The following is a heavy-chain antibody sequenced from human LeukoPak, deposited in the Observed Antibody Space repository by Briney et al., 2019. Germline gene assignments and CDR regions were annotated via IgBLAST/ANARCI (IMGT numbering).Heavy chain of an antibody. V-gene: IGHV4-4*07. J-gene: IGHJ4*02. CDR1: GGSISSYY. CDR3: ARDSPSYYYDSSGYYFDS. D-gene: IGHD3-22*01. CDR2: VDTRGRT. Sequence: PSGTLSLTCTVSGGSISSYYWSWLRQPAGKGLEWVGRVDTRGRTTYNPSLESRVTMSVDTSKNQLSLKVSSVTAADTAVYYCARDSPSYYYDSSGYYFDSWGQGTLVTVSS.